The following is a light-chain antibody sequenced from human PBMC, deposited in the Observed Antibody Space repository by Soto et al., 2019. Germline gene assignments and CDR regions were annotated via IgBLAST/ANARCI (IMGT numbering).Light chain of an antibody. CDR1: QSISSY. Sequence: DIQMTQSPSTLSASVGDRVTITCRASQSISSYLDWYQQNPGRAPKVLVYKASNLESGVPARFSGSGSETEFSLTISSLQPDDSATYYCQHYSTYPYTFGQGTKLEI. V-gene: IGKV1-5*03. CDR3: QHYSTYPYT. CDR2: KAS. J-gene: IGKJ2*01.